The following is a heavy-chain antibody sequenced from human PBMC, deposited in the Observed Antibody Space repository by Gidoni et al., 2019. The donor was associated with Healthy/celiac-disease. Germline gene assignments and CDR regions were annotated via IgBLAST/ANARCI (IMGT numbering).Heavy chain of an antibody. CDR1: GGSFSGYY. J-gene: IGHJ5*02. D-gene: IGHD3-22*01. Sequence: QVQLQQWGAGLLKPSETLSLTCAVYGGSFSGYYWRWIRQPPGKGLEWIGEINHSGSTNYNPSLKSRVTRSVDTSKNQFSLKLSSVTAADTAVYYCARQVAYYYDSRIDPWGQGTLVTVSS. V-gene: IGHV4-34*01. CDR3: ARQVAYYYDSRIDP. CDR2: INHSGST.